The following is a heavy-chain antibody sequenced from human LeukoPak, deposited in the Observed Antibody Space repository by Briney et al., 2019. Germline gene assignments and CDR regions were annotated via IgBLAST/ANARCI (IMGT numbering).Heavy chain of an antibody. V-gene: IGHV4-34*01. D-gene: IGHD3-10*01. J-gene: IGHJ5*02. CDR1: GGSFSGYY. CDR2: INHSGST. Sequence: SETLSLTCAVYGGSFSGYYWSWIRQPPGKGLEWIGEINHSGSTNYNPSLKSRVTISVDTSENQFSLKLSSVTAADTAVYYCARGRVGRNWFDPWGQGTLVTVSS. CDR3: ARGRVGRNWFDP.